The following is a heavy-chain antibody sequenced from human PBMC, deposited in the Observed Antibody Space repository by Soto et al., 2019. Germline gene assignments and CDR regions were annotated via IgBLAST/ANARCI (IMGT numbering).Heavy chain of an antibody. CDR2: ISWNSGSI. Sequence: PGGSLRLSCAASGFTFDDYAMHWVRQAPGKGLEWVSGISWNSGSIGYADSVKGRFTISRDNAKNSLYLQMNSLRAEDTALYYCAKCFYSAANRIDVFSIWGQGTMVLGSS. CDR1: GFTFDDYA. CDR3: AKCFYSAANRIDVFSI. V-gene: IGHV3-9*01. D-gene: IGHD3-3*01. J-gene: IGHJ3*02.